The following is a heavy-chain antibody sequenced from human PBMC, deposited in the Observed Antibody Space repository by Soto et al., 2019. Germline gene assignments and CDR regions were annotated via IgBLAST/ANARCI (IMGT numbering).Heavy chain of an antibody. CDR2: ISAYNGGT. J-gene: IGHJ4*02. V-gene: IGHV1-18*01. CDR3: ARDFTGWPPDGVDS. D-gene: IGHD3-16*01. CDR1: GFTFTSYA. Sequence: GPEVKRPGASVKVSCKASGFTFTSYAITWVRQAPGQGLEWMGWISAYNGGTNYAQNFQGRVTMTTDSSTSTAYMELGSLTSDDTAVYYCARDFTGWPPDGVDSWGQGTLVTVPS.